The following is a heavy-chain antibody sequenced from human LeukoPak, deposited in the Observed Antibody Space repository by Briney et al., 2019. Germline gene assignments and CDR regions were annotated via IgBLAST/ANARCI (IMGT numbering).Heavy chain of an antibody. CDR1: GFRFSNFA. J-gene: IGHJ4*02. V-gene: IGHV3-23*01. CDR2: INAVDANE. CDR3: AKQFLDAN. Sequence: GGSLRLSCAASGFRFSNFAMTWVRQAPGKGLGWVSTINAVDANEYYADSVKGRFTVSRDNSKNTLYLQMNRLRAEDTGIYYCAKQFLDANWGQGTLVSVFS. D-gene: IGHD5-24*01.